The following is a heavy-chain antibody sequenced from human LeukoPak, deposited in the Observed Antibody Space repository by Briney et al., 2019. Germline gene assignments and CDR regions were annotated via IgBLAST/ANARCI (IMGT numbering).Heavy chain of an antibody. Sequence: GGSLRLSCAASGFTFSSYAMSWVRQAPGKGLEWVSAISGSGGSTYYADSVKGRFTISRDNSKNTLYLQMNSLRAEDTAVYYCAKVSCITMIVVVPFDYWGQGTLVTVSS. V-gene: IGHV3-23*01. CDR3: AKVSCITMIVVVPFDY. J-gene: IGHJ4*02. CDR1: GFTFSSYA. D-gene: IGHD3-22*01. CDR2: ISGSGGST.